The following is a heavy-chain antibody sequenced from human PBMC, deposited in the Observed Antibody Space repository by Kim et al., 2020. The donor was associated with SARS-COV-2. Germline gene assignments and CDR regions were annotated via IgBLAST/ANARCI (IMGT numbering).Heavy chain of an antibody. CDR2: IIPIFGTA. CDR1: GGTFSSYA. Sequence: SVKVSCKASGGTFSSYAISWVRQAPGQGLEWMGGIIPIFGTANYAQKFQGRVTITADESTSTAYMELSSLRSEDTAVYYCARVSGAGVVIIHGQPQPPYYFDYWGQGTLVTGSS. CDR3: ARVSGAGVVIIHGQPQPPYYFDY. D-gene: IGHD3-3*01. J-gene: IGHJ4*02. V-gene: IGHV1-69*13.